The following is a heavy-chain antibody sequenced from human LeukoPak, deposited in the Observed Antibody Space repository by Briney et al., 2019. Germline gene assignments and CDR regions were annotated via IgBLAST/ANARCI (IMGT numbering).Heavy chain of an antibody. D-gene: IGHD3-22*01. CDR2: LSGSSGGT. J-gene: IGHJ4*02. CDR1: GFTFSTYA. CDR3: AKGGPQLYYDSSGYYFLDY. V-gene: IGHV3-23*01. Sequence: GSLRLSCAASGFTFSTYAMSWVRQAPGKGLEWVSALSGSSGGTYHADSVKGRFTMSRDNSKNTLYLQMNSLRAEDTAVYYCAKGGPQLYYDSSGYYFLDYWGQGTLVTVSS.